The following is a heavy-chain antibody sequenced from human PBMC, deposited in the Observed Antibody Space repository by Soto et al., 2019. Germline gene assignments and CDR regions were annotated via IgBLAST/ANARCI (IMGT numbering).Heavy chain of an antibody. Sequence: GVSVKVSSKASGYTFLSYAIHWVRQAPGQRLEWMGWINAGNGNTKYSQKFQGRVTITRDTSASTAYMELTGLRSEDTAVYYCARELQGLYYFDYWGQGTLVTVS. CDR2: INAGNGNT. CDR3: ARELQGLYYFDY. CDR1: GYTFLSYA. J-gene: IGHJ4*02. V-gene: IGHV1-3*01. D-gene: IGHD2-15*01.